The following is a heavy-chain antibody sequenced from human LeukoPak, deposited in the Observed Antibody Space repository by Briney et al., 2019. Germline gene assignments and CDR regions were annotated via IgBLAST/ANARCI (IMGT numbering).Heavy chain of an antibody. J-gene: IGHJ4*02. CDR2: IYSGGST. D-gene: IGHD2-15*01. CDR1: GLTVSSNY. Sequence: GGSLRLSCAASGLTVSSNYMIWVRQAPGKGLEWVSVIYSGGSTYYADSVKGRFTISRDNSKNTLYLQVNSLRVEDTAVYYCAKDRFSFSNVVAALQDYWGQGTLVTVSS. V-gene: IGHV3-53*01. CDR3: AKDRFSFSNVVAALQDY.